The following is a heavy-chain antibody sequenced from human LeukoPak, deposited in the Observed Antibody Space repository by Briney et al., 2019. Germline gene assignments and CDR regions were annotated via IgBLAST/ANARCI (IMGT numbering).Heavy chain of an antibody. CDR1: GFTFSSYA. Sequence: PGGSLRLSCAASGFTFSSYAMSWVRQAPGKGLEWVSAISGSGGSTYYADSVKGRFTISRDNSKNTLYPQMNSLRAEDTAVYYCAKRRDYYDSSGYTPLGYWGQGTLVTVSS. D-gene: IGHD3-22*01. J-gene: IGHJ4*02. CDR3: AKRRDYYDSSGYTPLGY. CDR2: ISGSGGST. V-gene: IGHV3-23*01.